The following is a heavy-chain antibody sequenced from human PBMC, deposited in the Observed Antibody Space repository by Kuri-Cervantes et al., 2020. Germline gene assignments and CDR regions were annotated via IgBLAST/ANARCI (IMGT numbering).Heavy chain of an antibody. CDR3: ARGITFTMVRGVSTPFDP. CDR2: INHSGST. J-gene: IGHJ5*02. V-gene: IGHV4-34*01. CDR1: GGSFSGYY. D-gene: IGHD3-10*01. Sequence: SETLSLTCAVYGGSFSGYYWSWIRQPPGKGLEWIGEINHSGSTNYNPSLKSRVTISVDKSKNQFSLKLSSVTAADTAVYYCARGITFTMVRGVSTPFDPWGQGTPVTVSS.